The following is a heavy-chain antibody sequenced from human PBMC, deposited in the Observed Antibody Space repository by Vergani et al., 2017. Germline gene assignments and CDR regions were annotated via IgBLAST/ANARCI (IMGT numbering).Heavy chain of an antibody. Sequence: QVRLQESGPGLVKPSQTLSLTCAISGDSVSSNSAAWNWIRQSPSRGLEWLGRTYYRSKWYNDYAVSVKSRITINPDTSKNQFSLQLNSVTPEDTAVYYCAREGIAAAETGRVWYYYYYMDVWGKGTTVTVSS. J-gene: IGHJ6*03. CDR2: TYYRSKWYN. D-gene: IGHD6-13*01. V-gene: IGHV6-1*01. CDR3: AREGIAAAETGRVWYYYYYMDV. CDR1: GDSVSSNSAA.